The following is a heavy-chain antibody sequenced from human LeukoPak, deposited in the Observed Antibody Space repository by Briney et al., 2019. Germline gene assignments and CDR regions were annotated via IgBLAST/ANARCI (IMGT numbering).Heavy chain of an antibody. CDR2: IYSGGST. J-gene: IGHJ6*03. CDR3: ARLPATVTTKGYYYYYYMDV. Sequence: PGGSLRLSCAVSGFTVSSDYMSWVRQAPGKGLEWVSVIYSGGSTYYADSVKGRFTISRDNSKNTLYLQMNSLRAEDTAVYYCARLPATVTTKGYYYYYYMDVWGKGTTVTVSS. D-gene: IGHD4-17*01. V-gene: IGHV3-53*01. CDR1: GFTVSSDY.